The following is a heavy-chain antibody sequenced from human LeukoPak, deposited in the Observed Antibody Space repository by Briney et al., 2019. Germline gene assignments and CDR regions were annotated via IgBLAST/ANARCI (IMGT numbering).Heavy chain of an antibody. CDR3: ARGIRDSGYDYEGFDY. CDR1: GFTFSSYA. CDR2: ISYDGSNK. D-gene: IGHD5-12*01. V-gene: IGHV3-30-3*01. J-gene: IGHJ4*02. Sequence: GGSLRLSCAASGFTFSSYAMHWARQAPGKGLEWVAVISYDGSNKYYADSVKGRFTISRDNSKNTLYLQMNSLRAEDTAVYYCARGIRDSGYDYEGFDYWGQGTLVTVSS.